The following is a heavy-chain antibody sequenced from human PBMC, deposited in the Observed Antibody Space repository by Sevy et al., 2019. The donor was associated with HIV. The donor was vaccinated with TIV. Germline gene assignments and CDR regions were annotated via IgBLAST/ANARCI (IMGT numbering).Heavy chain of an antibody. V-gene: IGHV1-3*01. D-gene: IGHD2-15*01. J-gene: IGHJ4*02. CDR3: ARGEFCSGSSCYSEFFDY. Sequence: ASVNVSCKASGYTFTNYAIHWVRQAPGQKLEWMGRINVGNGNTLSQKFQDRATFTRDTSASTAYMQLSSLRSEDTAVYYCARGEFCSGSSCYSEFFDYWGQGALVTVSS. CDR1: GYTFTNYA. CDR2: INVGNGNT.